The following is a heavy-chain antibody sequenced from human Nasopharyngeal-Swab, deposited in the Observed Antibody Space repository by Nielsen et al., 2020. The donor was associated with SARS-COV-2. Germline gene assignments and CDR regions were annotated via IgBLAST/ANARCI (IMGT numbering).Heavy chain of an antibody. J-gene: IGHJ3*02. CDR2: IWYDGSNK. V-gene: IGHV3-33*01. Sequence: WIRQPPGKGLEWVAVIWYDGSNKYYADSVKGRFTISRDNSKNTLYLQMNSLRAEDTAVYYCARGGVGYYDSSGPRDDTFDIWGQGTMVTVSS. D-gene: IGHD3-22*01. CDR3: ARGGVGYYDSSGPRDDTFDI.